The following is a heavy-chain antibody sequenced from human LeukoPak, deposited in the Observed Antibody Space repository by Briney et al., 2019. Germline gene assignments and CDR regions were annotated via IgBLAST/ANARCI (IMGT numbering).Heavy chain of an antibody. CDR2: IYYSGST. D-gene: IGHD3-10*01. V-gene: IGHV4-39*07. Sequence: PSETLSLTCTVSGGSISSSSYYWGWIRQPPGKGLEWIGSIYYSGSTYYNPSLKSRVTISVDTSKNQFSLKLSSVTAADTAVYYCAGKIWFGELFGSLGAFDIWGQGTMVTVSS. CDR1: GGSISSSSYY. J-gene: IGHJ3*02. CDR3: AGKIWFGELFGSLGAFDI.